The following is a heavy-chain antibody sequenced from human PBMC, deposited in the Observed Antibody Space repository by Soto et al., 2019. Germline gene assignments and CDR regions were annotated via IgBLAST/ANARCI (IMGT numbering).Heavy chain of an antibody. CDR3: ARAGRGVGSLASCFDY. CDR2: IYYSGST. D-gene: IGHD3-10*01. Sequence: QVQLQESGPGLVKPSETLSLTCTVSGGSISSYYWSWIRQPPGKGLEWIGYIYYSGSTNYNPSLKSRVTISVETSKDLFSLKLSSVIAATTAVYYCARAGRGVGSLASCFDYWGQGTLVTVSS. CDR1: GGSISSYY. V-gene: IGHV4-59*01. J-gene: IGHJ4*02.